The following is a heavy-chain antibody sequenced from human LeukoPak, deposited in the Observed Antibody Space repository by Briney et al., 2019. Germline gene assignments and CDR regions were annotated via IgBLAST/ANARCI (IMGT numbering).Heavy chain of an antibody. Sequence: ASVKVSCKASGYTFTRYGISWVRQAPGQGLEWMGWISAYNGNTNYAQKLQGRVTMTTDTSTSTAYMELRSLRSDDTAVYYCARMDYGDYRFDPWGQGTLVTVSS. V-gene: IGHV1-18*01. CDR3: ARMDYGDYRFDP. D-gene: IGHD4-17*01. CDR2: ISAYNGNT. CDR1: GYTFTRYG. J-gene: IGHJ5*02.